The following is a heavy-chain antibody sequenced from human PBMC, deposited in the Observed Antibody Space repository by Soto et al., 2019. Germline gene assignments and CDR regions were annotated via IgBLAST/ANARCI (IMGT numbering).Heavy chain of an antibody. CDR3: ARMGLHLGELSRNWFDP. V-gene: IGHV4-31*03. CDR2: IYSSGGT. D-gene: IGHD3-16*02. J-gene: IGHJ5*02. Sequence: QVQLQESGPGLVKPSQTLSLTCSLSGGSINSDEFYWTWIRQPPGKGLEGLGYIYSSGGTHYNPSLKSRINISLDTSNNLLSLRLSSVTAADTAVYYCARMGLHLGELSRNWFDPWGRGTLVTVSS. CDR1: GGSINSDEFY.